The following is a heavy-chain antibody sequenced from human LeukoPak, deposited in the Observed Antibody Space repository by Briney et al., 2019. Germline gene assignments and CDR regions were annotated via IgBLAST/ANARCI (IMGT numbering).Heavy chain of an antibody. CDR1: GGSISSYY. V-gene: IGHV4-59*01. D-gene: IGHD6-19*01. CDR2: IYYSGST. J-gene: IGHJ4*02. CDR3: ARMQEDSSGWSFDY. Sequence: PSETLSLTCTVSGGSISSYYWSWIRQPPGKGLEWIGYIYYSGSTNCNPSLKSRVTISVDTSKNQFSLKLSSVTAADTAVYYCARMQEDSSGWSFDYWGQGTLVTVSS.